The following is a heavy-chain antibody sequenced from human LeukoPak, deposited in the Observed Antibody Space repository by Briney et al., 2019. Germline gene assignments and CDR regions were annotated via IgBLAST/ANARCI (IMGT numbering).Heavy chain of an antibody. V-gene: IGHV4-39*07. CDR1: GGSISSSSYY. CDR3: ARSPTRGAFDI. Sequence: SETLSLTCTVSGGSISSSSYYWGWIRQPPGKGLEWIGSIYYSGSTYYNPSLKSRVTISVDTSKNQFSLKLSSVTAADTAVYYCARSPTRGAFDIWGQGTMVTVSS. D-gene: IGHD3-10*01. CDR2: IYYSGST. J-gene: IGHJ3*02.